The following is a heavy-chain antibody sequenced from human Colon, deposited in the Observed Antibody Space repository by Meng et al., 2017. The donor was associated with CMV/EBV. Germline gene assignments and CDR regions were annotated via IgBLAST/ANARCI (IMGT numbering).Heavy chain of an antibody. CDR2: ISSSSSYI. J-gene: IGHJ6*02. Sequence: GESLKISCAASGFTFSDYYMSWIRQAPGKGLEWVSSISSSSSYIYYADSVKGRFTISRDNAKNSLYLQMNSLRAEDTAVYYCAREGGPDPYYYYGMDVWGQGTTVTVSS. V-gene: IGHV3-11*06. CDR1: GFTFSDYY. D-gene: IGHD2-15*01. CDR3: AREGGPDPYYYYGMDV.